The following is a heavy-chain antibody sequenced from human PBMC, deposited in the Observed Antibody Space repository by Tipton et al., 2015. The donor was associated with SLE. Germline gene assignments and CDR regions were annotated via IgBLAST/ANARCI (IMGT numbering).Heavy chain of an antibody. Sequence: TLSLTCTVSGGSISSSSYYWGWIRQPPGKGLEWIGSIYYSGSTYYNPSLKSRVTISVDTSKNQFSPKLSSVTAADTAVYYCARDGIPHFFDYWGQGTLVTVSS. CDR3: ARDGIPHFFDY. J-gene: IGHJ4*02. D-gene: IGHD1-14*01. V-gene: IGHV4-39*02. CDR2: IYYSGST. CDR1: GGSISSSSYY.